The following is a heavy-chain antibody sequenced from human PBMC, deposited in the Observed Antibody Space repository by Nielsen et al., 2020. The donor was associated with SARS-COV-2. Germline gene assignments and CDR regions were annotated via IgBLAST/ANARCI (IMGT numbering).Heavy chain of an antibody. D-gene: IGHD2-21*02. J-gene: IGHJ4*02. Sequence: GESLKISCAASGFTFSSYAMSWVRQAPGKGLEWVSAISGSGGSTYYADSVKGRFTISRDNSKNTLYLQMNSLRAEDTAVYYCAKDIEVVVVTAISYYFDYWGQGTLDTVSS. CDR2: ISGSGGST. V-gene: IGHV3-23*01. CDR3: AKDIEVVVVTAISYYFDY. CDR1: GFTFSSYA.